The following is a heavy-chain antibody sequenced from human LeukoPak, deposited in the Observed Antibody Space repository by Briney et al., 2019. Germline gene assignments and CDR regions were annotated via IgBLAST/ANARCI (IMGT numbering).Heavy chain of an antibody. J-gene: IGHJ4*02. CDR2: ISSSSSYI. D-gene: IGHD5-24*01. CDR1: GFTFSSYS. Sequence: PGGSLRLSCAASGFTFSSYSMNWVRQAPGKGLEWVSSISSSSSYIYYADSVKGRLTISRDNAKISLYLQMNSLRAEDTAVYYCARDGGYNWGYDYWGQGTLVTVSS. CDR3: ARDGGYNWGYDY. V-gene: IGHV3-21*01.